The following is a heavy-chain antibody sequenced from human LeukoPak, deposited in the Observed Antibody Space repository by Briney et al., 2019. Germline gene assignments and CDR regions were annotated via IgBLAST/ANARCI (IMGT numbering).Heavy chain of an antibody. CDR1: GFTFSSYE. V-gene: IGHV3-48*03. CDR3: ARGVSYYYDSGGFDY. Sequence: GGSLRLSCAASGFTFSSYEMNWVRQAPGKGLEWVSYISSSGSTIYYADSVKGRFTISRDNAKNSLYLQMNSLRAEDTAVYYCARGVSYYYDSGGFDYWGQGTLVTVSS. CDR2: ISSSGSTI. D-gene: IGHD3-22*01. J-gene: IGHJ4*02.